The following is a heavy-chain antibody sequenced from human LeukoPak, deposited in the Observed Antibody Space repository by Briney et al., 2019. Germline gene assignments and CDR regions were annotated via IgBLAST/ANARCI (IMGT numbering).Heavy chain of an antibody. J-gene: IGHJ5*02. CDR2: IIPIFGTA. CDR1: GGTFSSYA. CDR3: AKGNYCSSTSCYIGWFDP. Sequence: SVKVSCKASGGTFSSYAISWVRQAPGQGLEWMGGIIPIFGTANYAQKFQGRVTITTDESASTAYMELSSLRSEDTAVYYCAKGNYCSSTSCYIGWFDPWGQGTLVTVSS. D-gene: IGHD2-2*02. V-gene: IGHV1-69*05.